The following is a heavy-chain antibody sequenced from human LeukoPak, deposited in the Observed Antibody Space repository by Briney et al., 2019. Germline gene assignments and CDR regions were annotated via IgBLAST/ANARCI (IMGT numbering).Heavy chain of an antibody. D-gene: IGHD1-26*01. CDR3: ARASGSGSYYD. J-gene: IGHJ4*02. V-gene: IGHV1-69*04. CDR2: IIPILGIA. CDR1: GGTFSSYA. Sequence: GSSVKVSCKASGGTFSSYAISWVRRAPGQGLEWMGRIIPILGIANYAQKFQGRVTITADKSTSTAYMELSSLRSEDTAVYYCARASGSGSYYDWGQGTLVTVSS.